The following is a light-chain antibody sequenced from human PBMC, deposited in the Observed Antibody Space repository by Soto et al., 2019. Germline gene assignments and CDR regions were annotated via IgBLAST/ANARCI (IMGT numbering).Light chain of an antibody. Sequence: QSALTQPASVSGSPGQSITISCTGTSSDVGSYNLVSWYPQHPGKAPKLMIYEGSKRPSGVSNRFSGSKSGNTASLTISGLQAEDEADYYCCSYAGSSIVVFGGGTQLTVL. J-gene: IGLJ2*01. V-gene: IGLV2-23*01. CDR3: CSYAGSSIVV. CDR2: EGS. CDR1: SSDVGSYNL.